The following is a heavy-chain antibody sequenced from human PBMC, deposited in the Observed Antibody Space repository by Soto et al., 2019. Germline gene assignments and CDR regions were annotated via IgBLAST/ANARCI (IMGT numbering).Heavy chain of an antibody. Sequence: QVQLVQSGAEVKKPGASVKVSCKASGYXXXXYGISWVRXXPXXXXEWMGWISGYNGNTDYAQKFQGRVTMTTDTSTSTAYMDLRSLRSDDTAVYDCARDRPFSTSWEPIDYWGQGTLVTVSS. CDR2: ISGYNGNT. J-gene: IGHJ4*02. D-gene: IGHD6-13*01. CDR1: GYXXXXYG. CDR3: ARDRPFSTSWEPIDY. V-gene: IGHV1-18*04.